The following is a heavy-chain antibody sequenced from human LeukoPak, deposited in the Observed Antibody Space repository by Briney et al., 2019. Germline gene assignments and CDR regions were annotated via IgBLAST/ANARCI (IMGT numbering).Heavy chain of an antibody. CDR1: GYTFTEYS. CDR3: ARPGLRVSGSFNF. J-gene: IGHJ4*02. CDR2: INPNSGGT. D-gene: IGHD3-16*01. V-gene: IGHV1-2*02. Sequence: ASLKVSCKASGYTFTEYSIHWVRQAPGQGLEWMGWINPNSGGTNYAQKFQGRVTMTRDTSINTAYMEVSRLSSDDTAVYYCARPGLRVSGSFNFWGQGTLVTVSS.